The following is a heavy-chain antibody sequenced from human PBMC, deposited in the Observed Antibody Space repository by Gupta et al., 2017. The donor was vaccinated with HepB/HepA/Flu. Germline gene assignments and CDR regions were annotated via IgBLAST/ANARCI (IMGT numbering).Heavy chain of an antibody. D-gene: IGHD2-2*02. V-gene: IGHV3-33*01. CDR3: ARDPDCSSTSCYSWYFDL. CDR2: IWYDGSKE. J-gene: IGHJ2*01. CDR1: GFSFSSYG. Sequence: QVQLVESGGGVVQPGRSLRLSCAASGFSFSSYGMHWVRQAPGKGLEWVAVIWYDGSKEYYGESVKGRFIISRDNSKNTLYLQMNSLRVEDTAVYYCARDPDCSSTSCYSWYFDLWGRGTLVTVSS.